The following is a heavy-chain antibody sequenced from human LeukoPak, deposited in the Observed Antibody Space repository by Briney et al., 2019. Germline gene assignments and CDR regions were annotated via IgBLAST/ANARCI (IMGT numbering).Heavy chain of an antibody. J-gene: IGHJ4*02. CDR1: GFISSNYW. CDR2: INKDGSEI. Sequence: PGGSLRLSCAASGFISSNYWMSWVRQAPGKGLEWVAHINKDGSEIYYVDSVKGRFTISRDNAKSSLSLQMNSLRVEDTAVYYCARDKVTYWGQGILVTVSS. V-gene: IGHV3-7*01. CDR3: ARDKVTY.